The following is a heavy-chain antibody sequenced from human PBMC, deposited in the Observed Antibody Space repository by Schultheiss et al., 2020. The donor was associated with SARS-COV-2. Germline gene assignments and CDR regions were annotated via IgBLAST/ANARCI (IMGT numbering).Heavy chain of an antibody. J-gene: IGHJ3*02. Sequence: SETLSVTCTVSGGSISSSSYYWGWIRQPPGKGLEWIGSIYYSGSTYYNPSLKSRVTISVDTSKNQFSLKLSSVTAADTAVYYCASAEDIVVVVAATPVAFDIWSQGTMATVAS. CDR2: IYYSGST. CDR1: GGSISSSSYY. V-gene: IGHV4-39*01. D-gene: IGHD2-15*01. CDR3: ASAEDIVVVVAATPVAFDI.